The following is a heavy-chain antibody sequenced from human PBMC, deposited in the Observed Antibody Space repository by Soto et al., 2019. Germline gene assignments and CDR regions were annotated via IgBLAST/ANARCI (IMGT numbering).Heavy chain of an antibody. J-gene: IGHJ6*02. D-gene: IGHD3-22*01. CDR2: IEPSDSYT. V-gene: IGHV5-10-1*01. CDR3: ARVSGYPNYYGMDV. Sequence: GESLKISCKGSGYSFTSYWITWVRQMRGKGLEWMGKIEPSDSYTNYSPSFQGHVTISADKSISTAYLQWSSLKASATAMYYCARVSGYPNYYGMDVWGQGTTVTVSS. CDR1: GYSFTSYW.